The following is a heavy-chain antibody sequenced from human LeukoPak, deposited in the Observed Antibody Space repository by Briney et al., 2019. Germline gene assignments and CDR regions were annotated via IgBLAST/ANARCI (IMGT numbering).Heavy chain of an antibody. CDR1: GYTFTGYY. CDR2: INPNSGGT. V-gene: IGHV1-2*06. D-gene: IGHD4-17*01. J-gene: IGHJ5*02. Sequence: GASVKVSRKASGYTFTGYYMHWVRQAPGQGLEWMGRINPNSGGTNYAQKFQGRVTMTRDTSISTAYMELSRLRSDDTAVYYCARVRRSTVTTAWFDPWGQGTLVTVSS. CDR3: ARVRRSTVTTAWFDP.